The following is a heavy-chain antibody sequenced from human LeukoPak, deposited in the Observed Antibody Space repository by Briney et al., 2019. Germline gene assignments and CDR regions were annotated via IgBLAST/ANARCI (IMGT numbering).Heavy chain of an antibody. V-gene: IGHV4-39*01. D-gene: IGHD6-19*01. CDR2: IYYSGST. CDR1: GGSISSDSYY. Sequence: KASETLSLTCTVSGGSISSDSYYWAWIRQPPGKGLEWIASIYYSGSTYYNPSLKSRVTISVDTSRNQFSLKLSSVTAADTAVYYCASLAVAGLSEGYWGQGTLVTVSS. J-gene: IGHJ4*02. CDR3: ASLAVAGLSEGY.